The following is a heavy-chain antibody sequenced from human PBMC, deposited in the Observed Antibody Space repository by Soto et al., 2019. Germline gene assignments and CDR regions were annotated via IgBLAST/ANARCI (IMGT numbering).Heavy chain of an antibody. V-gene: IGHV4-59*01. CDR1: GGSISSYY. CDR2: IYYRGST. J-gene: IGHJ4*02. CDR3: ARDGYDSSGYRFDY. D-gene: IGHD3-22*01. Sequence: SETLSLTCTVSGGSISSYYWSWIRQPPGKGLEWIGYIYYRGSTNYNPSLKSRVTISVDTSKNQFSLKLSSVTAADTAVYYCARDGYDSSGYRFDYWGQGTLVTVYS.